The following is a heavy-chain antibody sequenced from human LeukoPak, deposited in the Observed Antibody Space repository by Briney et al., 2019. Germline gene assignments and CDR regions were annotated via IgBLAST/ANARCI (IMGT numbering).Heavy chain of an antibody. D-gene: IGHD3-22*01. CDR3: ARPYYYDSRIDP. V-gene: IGHV4-30-4*01. Sequence: PSETLSLTCTVSGGSISSGDYYWSWIRQPPGKGLEWIAYMYYSGSTYYNPSLKSRVTMSADTSKNQLSLRLSSVTAADTAVYYCARPYYYDSRIDPWGQGILVTVSS. J-gene: IGHJ5*02. CDR2: MYYSGST. CDR1: GGSISSGDYY.